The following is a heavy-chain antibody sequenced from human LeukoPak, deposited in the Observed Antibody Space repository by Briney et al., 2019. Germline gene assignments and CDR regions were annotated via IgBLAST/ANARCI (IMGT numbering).Heavy chain of an antibody. CDR2: INHSGST. CDR3: ARAGPLLYSNFQPYYYYYYGMDV. Sequence: SETLSLTCAVYGGSFSGYYWSWIRQPPGKGLEWIREINHSGSTNYNPSLKSRVTISVDTSKNQFSLKLSSVTAADTAVYYCARAGPLLYSNFQPYYYYYYGMDVWGQGTTVTVSS. D-gene: IGHD4-11*01. CDR1: GGSFSGYY. J-gene: IGHJ6*02. V-gene: IGHV4-34*01.